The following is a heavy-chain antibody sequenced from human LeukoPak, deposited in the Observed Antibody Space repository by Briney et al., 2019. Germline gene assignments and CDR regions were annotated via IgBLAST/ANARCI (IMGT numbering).Heavy chain of an antibody. D-gene: IGHD5-18*01. Sequence: SETLSLTCAVYGGSFSGYYWSWIRQPPGKGLEWIGEINHSGSTNYDPSLKSRVTISVDTSKNHFSLKLSSVTAADTAVYYCARGYSYGPNDAFDIWGQGTMVTISS. J-gene: IGHJ3*02. CDR3: ARGYSYGPNDAFDI. V-gene: IGHV4-34*01. CDR2: INHSGST. CDR1: GGSFSGYY.